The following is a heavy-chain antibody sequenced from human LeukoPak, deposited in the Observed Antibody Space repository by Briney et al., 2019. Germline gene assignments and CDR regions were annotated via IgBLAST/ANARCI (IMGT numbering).Heavy chain of an antibody. Sequence: ASVKVSCKASGYTFTSYGISWVRQAPGQGLEWMGWISAYNGNTNYAQKLQGRVTMTTDTSTSTAYMELRSLRSDDTAVYCCARDGYDILTGYLVYWGQGTLVTVSS. J-gene: IGHJ4*02. CDR3: ARDGYDILTGYLVY. CDR2: ISAYNGNT. CDR1: GYTFTSYG. D-gene: IGHD3-9*01. V-gene: IGHV1-18*01.